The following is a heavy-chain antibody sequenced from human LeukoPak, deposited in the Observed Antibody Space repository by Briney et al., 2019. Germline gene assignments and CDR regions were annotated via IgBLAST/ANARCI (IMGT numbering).Heavy chain of an antibody. V-gene: IGHV1-46*01. CDR2: VYVTGETT. CDR3: ATEAPGSYYFDY. Sequence: GASVKVSFQASGDTFTYYHIHWVRQAPGQGVAWMGAVYVTGETTRNTQNFQGRVTMTRDPSTATVYVELTSLRSEDTAVYYCATEAPGSYYFDYWGQGVLVTVSS. CDR1: GDTFTYYH. J-gene: IGHJ4*02.